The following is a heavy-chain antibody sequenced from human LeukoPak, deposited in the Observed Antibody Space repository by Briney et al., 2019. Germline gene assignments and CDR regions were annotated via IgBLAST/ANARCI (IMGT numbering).Heavy chain of an antibody. J-gene: IGHJ2*01. CDR1: GGSISSYY. V-gene: IGHV4-59*12. Sequence: SETLSLTCTVSGGSISSYYWSWIRQPPGKGLEWIGYMDDSGSTNYNPSLTSRVTISVDTSKNQFSLKLSSVTAADTAVYYCARGIARHWYFDLWGRGTLVTVSS. CDR3: ARGIARHWYFDL. D-gene: IGHD6-13*01. CDR2: MDDSGST.